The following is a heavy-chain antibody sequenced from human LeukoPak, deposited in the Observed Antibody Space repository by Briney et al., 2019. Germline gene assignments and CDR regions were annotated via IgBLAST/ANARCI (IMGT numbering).Heavy chain of an antibody. Sequence: GGSLRLSCAASGFTFSDHYMDWVRQAPGKGLEWVARIRNKVISYSTEYAASVEGRFTISRDDSKNSLYLQMISLRTEDTAVYYCSRAPSNGDYFDYWGQGALVTVSS. J-gene: IGHJ4*02. V-gene: IGHV3-72*01. CDR1: GFTFSDHY. D-gene: IGHD2-8*01. CDR3: SRAPSNGDYFDY. CDR2: IRNKVISYST.